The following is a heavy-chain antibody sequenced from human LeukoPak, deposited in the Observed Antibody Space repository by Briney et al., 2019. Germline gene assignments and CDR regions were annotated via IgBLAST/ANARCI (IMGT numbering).Heavy chain of an antibody. CDR1: GFTFSNFA. CDR2: IVGSSST. CDR3: ARIGAGSSRDY. J-gene: IGHJ4*02. D-gene: IGHD6-13*01. V-gene: IGHV3-21*01. Sequence: GGSLRLSCAASGFTFSNFAMTWVRQAPGKGLEWVSSIVGSSSTYYADSLKGRFTISRDNAKNSLYLRMNSLRAEDTAVYYCARIGAGSSRDYWGQGTLVTVSS.